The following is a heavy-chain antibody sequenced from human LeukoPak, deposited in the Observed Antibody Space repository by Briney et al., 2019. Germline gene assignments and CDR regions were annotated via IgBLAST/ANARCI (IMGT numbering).Heavy chain of an antibody. J-gene: IGHJ4*02. D-gene: IGHD4-17*01. CDR1: GFTFNTYG. V-gene: IGHV3-33*06. CDR2: IWYDGSNK. CDR3: AKDYGDYVPVDY. Sequence: GGSLRLSCAASGFTFNTYGMHWVRQAPGKGLEWVAVIWYDGSNKYYADSVKGRFTISRDNSKNTLYLQMNSLRAEDTAVYYCAKDYGDYVPVDYWGQGTLVTVSS.